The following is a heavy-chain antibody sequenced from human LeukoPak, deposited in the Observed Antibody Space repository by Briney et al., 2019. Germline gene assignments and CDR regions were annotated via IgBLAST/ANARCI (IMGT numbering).Heavy chain of an antibody. V-gene: IGHV3-30*02. Sequence: GGSLRLSCAASGFSFSNYWMIWVRQAPGKGLDWVAFIRYDGTKKYCADSVKGRFTVSRDNSKNTLYLQMNSLRAEDTAVYYCAKEMNDYVDYFYMDVWGKGTTVTVSS. CDR3: AKEMNDYVDYFYMDV. D-gene: IGHD4-17*01. CDR2: IRYDGTKK. CDR1: GFSFSNYW. J-gene: IGHJ6*04.